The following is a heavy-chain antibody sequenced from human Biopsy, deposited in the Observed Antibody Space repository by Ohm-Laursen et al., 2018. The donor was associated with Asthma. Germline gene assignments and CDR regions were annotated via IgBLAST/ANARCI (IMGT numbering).Heavy chain of an antibody. D-gene: IGHD2-2*01. CDR2: INSVFGTT. CDR1: GGTFNTYV. J-gene: IGHJ4*02. Sequence: SVTVSCKSLGGTFNTYVIGWVRQAPGQGLEWMGGINSVFGTTTYPLKFQDRVTITADDSTSTVYMELSSLRSEDTAVYYCARKAGSCISRTCYSLDFWGQGTLVTVSS. CDR3: ARKAGSCISRTCYSLDF. V-gene: IGHV1-69*13.